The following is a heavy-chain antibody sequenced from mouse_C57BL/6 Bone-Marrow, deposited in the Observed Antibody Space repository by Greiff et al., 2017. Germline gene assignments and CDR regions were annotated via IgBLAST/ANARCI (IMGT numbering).Heavy chain of an antibody. CDR2: IYPGSGST. J-gene: IGHJ3*01. CDR1: GYTFTSYW. D-gene: IGHD1-1*01. CDR3: ARGNYYGSSPWVAD. V-gene: IGHV1-55*01. Sequence: QVHVKQPGAELVKPGASVKMSCKASGYTFTSYWITWVKQRPGQGLEWIGDIYPGSGSTNYNEKFKSKATLTVDNSSSTAYMQLSSLTSEDSAVYYWARGNYYGSSPWVADWGQGTLVTVSA.